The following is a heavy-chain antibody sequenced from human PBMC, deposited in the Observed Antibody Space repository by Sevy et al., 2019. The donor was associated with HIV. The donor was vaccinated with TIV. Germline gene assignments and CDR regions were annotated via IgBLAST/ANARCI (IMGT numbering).Heavy chain of an antibody. CDR1: GFTFSRYW. V-gene: IGHV3-7*03. J-gene: IGHJ6*02. CDR3: ARDCSSSSCLWGMDV. D-gene: IGHD2-2*01. Sequence: GGSLRLSCAASGFTFSRYWMSWVRQTPGKGLEWVANIKLDGSGKYYVDSVKGRFTISRDNAKNSLYLQMNSLRAEDTAVYYCARDCSSSSCLWGMDVWGQGTTVTVSS. CDR2: IKLDGSGK.